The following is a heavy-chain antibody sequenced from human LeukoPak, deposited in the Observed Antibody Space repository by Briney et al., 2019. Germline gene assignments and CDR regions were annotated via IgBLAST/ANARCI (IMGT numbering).Heavy chain of an antibody. V-gene: IGHV3-21*01. D-gene: IGHD3-3*01. J-gene: IGHJ4*02. CDR3: ARTHIPQYDFWTASI. CDR1: GFTFSTYG. Sequence: GGSLRLSCAASGFTFSTYGMIWVRHAPGKGPEWVSSISSISTYTHYADAVKGRFTISRDNTKNSLYLQMNSLRVEDTAVYYCARTHIPQYDFWTASIWGQGTLVAVSS. CDR2: ISSISTYT.